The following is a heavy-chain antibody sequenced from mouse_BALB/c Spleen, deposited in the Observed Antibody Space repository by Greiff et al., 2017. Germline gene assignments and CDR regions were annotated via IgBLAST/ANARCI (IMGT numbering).Heavy chain of an antibody. Sequence: EVKLVESGGDLVKPGGSLKLSCAASGFTFSSYGMSWVRQTPDKRLEWVATISSGGSYTYYPDSVKGRFTISRDNAKNTLYLQMSSLKSEDTAMYYCARLEFYDGYYYDDWGQGTTLTVSS. CDR2: ISSGGSYT. CDR3: ARLEFYDGYYYDD. D-gene: IGHD2-3*01. V-gene: IGHV5-6*01. CDR1: GFTFSSYG. J-gene: IGHJ2*01.